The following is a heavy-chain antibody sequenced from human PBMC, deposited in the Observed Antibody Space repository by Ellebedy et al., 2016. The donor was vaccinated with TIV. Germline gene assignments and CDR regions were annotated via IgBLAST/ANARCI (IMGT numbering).Heavy chain of an antibody. CDR2: INPNSGGT. CDR3: ATREWQDPMDV. J-gene: IGHJ6*02. CDR1: GYTFTGYY. Sequence: ASVKVSXKASGYTFTGYYMHWVRQAPGQGLEWMGWINPNSGGTNYAQKLQGRVTITTDTSASTAYMELSSLMSEDTAVYYCATREWQDPMDVWGQGTTVTVSS. D-gene: IGHD3-3*01. V-gene: IGHV1-2*02.